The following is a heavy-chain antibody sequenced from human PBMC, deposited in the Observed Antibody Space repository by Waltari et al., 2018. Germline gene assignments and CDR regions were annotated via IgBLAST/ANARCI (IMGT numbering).Heavy chain of an antibody. V-gene: IGHV4-31*09. CDR2: IYHSGST. D-gene: IGHD3-10*01. CDR1: GGSISSGGYY. Sequence: QVQLQESGPGLVKPSQTLSLTCTVSGGSISSGGYYWSWIRQHPGKGLEWIGYIYHSGSTYYNPSLKSRVTISVDRSKNQFSLKLSSVTAADTAVYYCATPRGYGSGSYYNFDYWGQGTLVTVSS. CDR3: ATPRGYGSGSYYNFDY. J-gene: IGHJ4*02.